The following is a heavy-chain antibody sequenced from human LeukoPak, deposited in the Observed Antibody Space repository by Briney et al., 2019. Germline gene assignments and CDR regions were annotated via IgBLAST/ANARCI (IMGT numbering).Heavy chain of an antibody. CDR1: GYTFTSYA. CDR2: ISAGNGNT. CDR3: ARDHQPYYDSSGYYPGGAFDI. D-gene: IGHD3-22*01. V-gene: IGHV1-3*01. Sequence: ASVKVSCKASGYTFTSYAIHWVRQAPGQRLEWMGWISAGNGNTKYSQNFQGRVTITADESTSTAYMELSSLRSEDTAVYYCARDHQPYYDSSGYYPGGAFDIWGQGTMVTVSS. J-gene: IGHJ3*02.